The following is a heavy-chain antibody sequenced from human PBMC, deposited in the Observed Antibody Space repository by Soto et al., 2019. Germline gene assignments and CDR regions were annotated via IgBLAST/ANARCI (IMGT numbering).Heavy chain of an antibody. V-gene: IGHV4-59*08. Sequence: QVELQESGPGLVKPSETLSLTCKVSGGSFRSHYWSWIRQPPGEGMEWIGYVFYNGGTNYNPSLRSRVRVSVYTYKKKFSLKLRSVTAADSALYYCARQDGYYYYMDVWGKGTTVTVSS. J-gene: IGHJ6*03. CDR2: VFYNGGT. CDR3: ARQDGYYYYMDV. CDR1: GGSFRSHY.